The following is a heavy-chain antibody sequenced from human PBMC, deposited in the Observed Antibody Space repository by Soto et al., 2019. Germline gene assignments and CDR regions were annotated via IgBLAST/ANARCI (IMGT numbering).Heavy chain of an antibody. CDR3: ARSQGGSSSLDIYYYYYYGMDV. D-gene: IGHD2-15*01. CDR2: VIPILGTA. J-gene: IGHJ6*02. CDR1: GGTFSSYA. Sequence: QVQLVQSGAEVKKPGSSVKVSCKAPGGTFSSYAISWVRQAPGQGLEWMGGVIPILGTAKYAQKFQGRVTITADESTSTGYMELRSLRSEDTAVYYCARSQGGSSSLDIYYYYYYGMDVWGQGTTVTVSS. V-gene: IGHV1-69*01.